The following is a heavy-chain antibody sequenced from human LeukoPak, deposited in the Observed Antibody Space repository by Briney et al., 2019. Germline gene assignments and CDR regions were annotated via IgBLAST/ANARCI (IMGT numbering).Heavy chain of an antibody. CDR1: GFTFSSYS. CDR2: ISSSSSYI. CDR3: ARFIGSWGQWYFDY. D-gene: IGHD6-19*01. J-gene: IGHJ4*02. V-gene: IGHV3-21*01. Sequence: GGSLRLSCAASGFTFSSYSMNWVRQAPGKGLEWVSSISSSSSYIYYADSVKGRFTISRDNAKNSLYLQMNSLRAEDTAVYYCARFIGSWGQWYFDYWGQGTLVTVSS.